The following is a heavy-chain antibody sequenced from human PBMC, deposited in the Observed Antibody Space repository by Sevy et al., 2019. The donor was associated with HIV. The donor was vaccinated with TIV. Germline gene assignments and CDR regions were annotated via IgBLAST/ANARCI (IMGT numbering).Heavy chain of an antibody. CDR3: ARDPTIYASGWYYFDY. Sequence: GESLKFSCPASGFTFRNYAIHWFRQAPGKGLEWVAVISHVGSHKYSADSVKGRFTISRDNSKNPLYLQRTSLRAEDTAMYYCARDPTIYASGWYYFDYWGQGTLVTVSS. CDR1: GFTFRNYA. CDR2: ISHVGSHK. J-gene: IGHJ4*02. V-gene: IGHV3-30*04. D-gene: IGHD6-19*01.